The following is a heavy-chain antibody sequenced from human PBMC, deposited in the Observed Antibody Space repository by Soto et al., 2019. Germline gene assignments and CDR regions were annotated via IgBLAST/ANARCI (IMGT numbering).Heavy chain of an antibody. CDR1: GFTFSNHA. D-gene: IGHD3-10*01. CDR3: ARDAIAMVRGTNNWLAP. Sequence: EVQLLESGGGLLQPGGSLRLSCAASGFTFSNHAMSWVRQAPGKGLEWVSAISGNGISTYYADSVRGRFTISRDNSKNTLYLQMNRLRADDTAVYYCARDAIAMVRGTNNWLAPWGQGTLVTVST. V-gene: IGHV3-23*01. CDR2: ISGNGIST. J-gene: IGHJ5*02.